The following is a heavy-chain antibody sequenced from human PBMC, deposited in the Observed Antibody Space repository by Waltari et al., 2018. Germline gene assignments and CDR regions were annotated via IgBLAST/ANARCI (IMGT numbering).Heavy chain of an antibody. CDR2: TSHDGANK. Sequence: QVQLVESGGCVVRPGGSLRLSCTDAGFTLSQYTMHWVRQAPGKGLEWVAITSHDGANKYYAGSVVGRFTISRDNSKNTVYLQMNSLRVEDTAVYYCARDLGSGWYYFDSWGQGTLVTVSS. CDR3: ARDLGSGWYYFDS. CDR1: GFTLSQYT. J-gene: IGHJ4*02. D-gene: IGHD6-19*01. V-gene: IGHV3-30-3*01.